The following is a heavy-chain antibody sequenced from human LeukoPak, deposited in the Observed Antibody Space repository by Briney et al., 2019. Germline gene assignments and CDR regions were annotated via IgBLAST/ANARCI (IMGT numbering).Heavy chain of an antibody. D-gene: IGHD5-12*01. CDR1: GFTFSSYW. Sequence: GGSLRLSCAASGFTFSSYWMSWVRQAPAKGLEGVANIKQDGSEKYYVDSVKGRFTISRDNAKNSLYLQMNSLRAEDTAVYYCARVSGSYYYYYYMDVWGKGTTVTVSS. V-gene: IGHV3-7*01. CDR2: IKQDGSEK. CDR3: ARVSGSYYYYYYMDV. J-gene: IGHJ6*03.